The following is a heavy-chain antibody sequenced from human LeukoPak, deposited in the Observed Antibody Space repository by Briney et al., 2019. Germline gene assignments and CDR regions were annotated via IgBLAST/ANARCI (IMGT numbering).Heavy chain of an antibody. CDR3: ARGARSRVTTEFYFDY. Sequence: SVKVSCKASGGTFSSYAISWVRQAPGQGLEWMGGVIPIFGTANYAQKFQGRVTITADESTSTAYMELSSLRSEDTAVYYCARGARSRVTTEFYFDYWGQGTLVTVSS. J-gene: IGHJ4*02. D-gene: IGHD4-17*01. V-gene: IGHV1-69*01. CDR1: GGTFSSYA. CDR2: VIPIFGTA.